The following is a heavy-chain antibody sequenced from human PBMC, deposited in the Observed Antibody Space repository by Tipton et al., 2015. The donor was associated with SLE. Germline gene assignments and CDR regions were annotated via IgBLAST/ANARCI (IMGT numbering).Heavy chain of an antibody. V-gene: IGHV4-61*02. Sequence: LRLSCTVSGGSISSGSYYWSWIRQPAGKGLEWIGRIYTSGSTNYNPSLESRVTISLDTSKNQFSLEVSSVTAADTAVYYCARGSDIFGFCDHWGQGTPVTVSS. CDR2: IYTSGST. D-gene: IGHD3-3*02. CDR1: GGSISSGSYY. J-gene: IGHJ4*02. CDR3: ARGSDIFGFCDH.